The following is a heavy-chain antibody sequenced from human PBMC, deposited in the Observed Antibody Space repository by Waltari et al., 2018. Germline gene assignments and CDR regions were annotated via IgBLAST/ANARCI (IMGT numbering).Heavy chain of an antibody. J-gene: IGHJ4*02. CDR3: ARQAARNFDY. Sequence: QVQLVQSGAEVKKPGASVNVSCQASGSNFIAYYIHWVRQAPGQGLEWMGWINPNTGGTKDAQKYQGRVTLTRDTSISTAYMELSSLGSDDMAVFYCARQAARNFDYWGQGTLVTVSS. V-gene: IGHV1-2*02. CDR1: GSNFIAYY. CDR2: INPNTGGT.